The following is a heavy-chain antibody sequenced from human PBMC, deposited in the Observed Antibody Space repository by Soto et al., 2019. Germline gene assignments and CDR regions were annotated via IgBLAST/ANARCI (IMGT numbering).Heavy chain of an antibody. CDR1: GYTFINYH. V-gene: IGHV1-46*01. J-gene: IGHJ4*02. D-gene: IGHD6-19*01. CDR2: INPNGGST. Sequence: QVQVVQSGAEVKKPGASVKVSCKTSGYTFINYHVHWVRQAPGQGLERMGAINPNGGSTTYAQHLQGRITMTSDGSTSTVYMDLSSLRSDDTAVYYCALPKNTLGWYNFWGQGSLVTVS. CDR3: ALPKNTLGWYNF.